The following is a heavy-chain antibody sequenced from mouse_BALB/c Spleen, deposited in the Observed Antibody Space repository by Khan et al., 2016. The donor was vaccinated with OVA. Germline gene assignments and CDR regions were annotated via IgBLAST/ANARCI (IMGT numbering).Heavy chain of an antibody. CDR1: GFTFSTYG. Sequence: EVELVESGGDLVKPGGSLRLSCAASGFTFSTYGMSWVRQFPDKRLEWVATINSDGYYTYYPDTVTGRFTLSRNNAENTLYLQMSSLKSEDTAIYYCASHLTGSFAYWGQGTLVTVST. J-gene: IGHJ3*01. CDR2: INSDGYYT. V-gene: IGHV5-6*01. D-gene: IGHD4-1*01. CDR3: ASHLTGSFAY.